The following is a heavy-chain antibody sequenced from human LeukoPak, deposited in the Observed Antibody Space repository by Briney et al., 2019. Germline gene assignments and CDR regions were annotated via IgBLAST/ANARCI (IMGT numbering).Heavy chain of an antibody. CDR2: IHTCNGFT. D-gene: IGHD2/OR15-2a*01. Sequence: ASVKVSCKASGYSFTNYAFHWVRQAPGQSLEWMGWIHTCNGFTRYSQKFQGRVTITRDTSASTADMELSSLRSEATAVYYCARSEYDLQGSSARWPDYWGQGALVTVSS. V-gene: IGHV1-3*04. CDR1: GYSFTNYA. CDR3: ARSEYDLQGSSARWPDY. J-gene: IGHJ4*02.